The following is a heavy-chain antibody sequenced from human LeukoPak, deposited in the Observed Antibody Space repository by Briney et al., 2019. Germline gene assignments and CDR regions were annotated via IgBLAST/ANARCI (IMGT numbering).Heavy chain of an antibody. CDR3: ARWTSYCSSTSCKGMDYYYYYMDV. V-gene: IGHV4-4*07. D-gene: IGHD2-2*01. J-gene: IGHJ6*03. CDR2: IYTSGST. Sequence: PSETLSLTCTVSGGSISSYYWSWIRQPAGKGLEWIGRIYTSGSTNYNPSLKSRVTMSVVTSKNQFSLKLSSVTAADTAVYYCARWTSYCSSTSCKGMDYYYYYMDVWGKGTTVTVSS. CDR1: GGSISSYY.